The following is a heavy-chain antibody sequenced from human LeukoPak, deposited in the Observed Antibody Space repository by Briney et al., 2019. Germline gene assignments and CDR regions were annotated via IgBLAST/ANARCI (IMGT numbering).Heavy chain of an antibody. CDR2: IYYSGST. Sequence: PSETLSLTCTVSGGSISRYYWSWIRQPPGEGLEWIGYIYYSGSTSYNPSLKSRVTISVDTSKNQFSLNLSSVTAADTAVYYRARVVAATQNFDYWGQGTLVTVSS. CDR3: ARVVAATQNFDY. V-gene: IGHV4-59*01. D-gene: IGHD2-15*01. J-gene: IGHJ4*02. CDR1: GGSISRYY.